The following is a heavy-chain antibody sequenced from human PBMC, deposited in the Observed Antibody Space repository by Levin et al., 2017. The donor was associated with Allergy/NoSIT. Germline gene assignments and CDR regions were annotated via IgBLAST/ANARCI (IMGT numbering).Heavy chain of an antibody. J-gene: IGHJ4*02. V-gene: IGHV3-7*01. CDR2: IKQDGSEK. D-gene: IGHD2-2*02. CDR3: ARSNFLDCSSTSCYTVNYFDY. CDR1: GVTFSSYW. Sequence: PGGSLRLSCAASGVTFSSYWMSWVRQAPGKGLEWVANIKQDGSEKYYVDSVKGRFTISRDNAKNSLYLQMNSLRAEDTAVYCCARSNFLDCSSTSCYTVNYFDYWGQGTLVTVSS.